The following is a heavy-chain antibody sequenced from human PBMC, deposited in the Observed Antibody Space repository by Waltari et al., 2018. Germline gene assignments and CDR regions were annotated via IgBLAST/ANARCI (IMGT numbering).Heavy chain of an antibody. J-gene: IGHJ4*02. CDR1: GGCISSGSYY. CDR3: AIDPSGDYFDY. V-gene: IGHV4-61*09. Sequence: QVQLQESGPGLVKPSQTLSLTCTVSGGCISSGSYYWSWIRQPAGKGLECIGDTYTSGSTNYNPSLKSRFTISVDTSKHRFSLKLSAVTAADTAVYYCAIDPSGDYFDYWGQGTLVTVSS. CDR2: TYTSGST.